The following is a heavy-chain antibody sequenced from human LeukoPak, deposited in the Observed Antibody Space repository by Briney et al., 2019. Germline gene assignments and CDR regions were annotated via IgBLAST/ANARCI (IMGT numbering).Heavy chain of an antibody. J-gene: IGHJ4*02. CDR3: AMLPYYYTGY. V-gene: IGHV3-74*01. Sequence: PGGSLRLSCAASGFSFSDYWMHWVRQGPGKGLVWVSGINSDGSSTRYADSVKGRFTISRDNAKNTLYLQMNSLRAEDTAVYYCAMLPYYYTGYWGQGTLVTVSS. CDR1: GFSFSDYW. D-gene: IGHD3-10*01. CDR2: INSDGSST.